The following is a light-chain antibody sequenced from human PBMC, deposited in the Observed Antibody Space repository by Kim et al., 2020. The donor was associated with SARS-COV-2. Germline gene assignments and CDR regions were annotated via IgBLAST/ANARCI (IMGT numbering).Light chain of an antibody. CDR2: DNH. CDR1: SSNIGSSY. CDR3: GTWDSSLSAGV. J-gene: IGLJ3*02. Sequence: GQKVHISCSGSSSNIGSSYICWYQQLPGTAPKLLIYDNHKRPSGIPDRFSGSKSGTSATLGITGLQTGDEADYYCGTWDSSLSAGVFGGGTQLSVL. V-gene: IGLV1-51*01.